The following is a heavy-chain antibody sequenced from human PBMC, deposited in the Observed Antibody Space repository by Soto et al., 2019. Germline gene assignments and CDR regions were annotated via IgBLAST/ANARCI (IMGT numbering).Heavy chain of an antibody. Sequence: QVQLQESGPGLVRPSQTLSLTCTVSGGSISSDHYHWTWIRQTPGKGLEWIGYIHYSGSVYYNPSLQCRVTMSVDTYKNLFSLKLSYVTAADTAVYFCVREDDGGDRDYYGLDVWGQGTTVTVSS. D-gene: IGHD4-17*01. J-gene: IGHJ6*02. CDR2: IHYSGSV. CDR3: VREDDGGDRDYYGLDV. CDR1: GGSISSDHYH. V-gene: IGHV4-30-4*01.